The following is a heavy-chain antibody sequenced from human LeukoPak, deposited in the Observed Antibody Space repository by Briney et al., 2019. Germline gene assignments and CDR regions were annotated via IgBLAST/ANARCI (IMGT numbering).Heavy chain of an antibody. D-gene: IGHD2-8*02. CDR1: GFSFNSYT. V-gene: IGHV3-30*09. CDR3: ATYRQVLLPFES. Sequence: GGSLRLSCAASGFSFNSYTMHWVRQAPGKGLEWVAIISGDGTNMYYGDSVKGRFAISRDNSKNTLYLHMNSLRAEDTAIYYCATYRQVLLPFESWGQGTLVTVSS. CDR2: ISGDGTNM. J-gene: IGHJ4*02.